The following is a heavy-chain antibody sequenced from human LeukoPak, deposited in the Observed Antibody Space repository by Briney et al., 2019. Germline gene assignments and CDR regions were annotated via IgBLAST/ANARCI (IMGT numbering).Heavy chain of an antibody. V-gene: IGHV3-21*01. J-gene: IGHJ5*02. Sequence: GGSLRLSCAASGFTFSSYSMNWVRQAPGKGLEWVSSISSSSSYIYYADSVKGRFTISRDNAKNTLYLQMNSLRAEDTAMYYCAILTGIAAAAWGQGTLVTVSS. D-gene: IGHD6-13*01. CDR3: AILTGIAAAA. CDR2: ISSSSSYI. CDR1: GFTFSSYS.